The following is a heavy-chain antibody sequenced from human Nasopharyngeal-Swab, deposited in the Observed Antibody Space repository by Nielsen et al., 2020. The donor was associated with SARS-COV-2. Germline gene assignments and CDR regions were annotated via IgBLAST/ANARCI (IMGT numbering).Heavy chain of an antibody. V-gene: IGHV4-34*01. CDR3: ARGLSYYVTAFDI. CDR2: INHSGST. D-gene: IGHD1-26*01. J-gene: IGHJ3*02. Sequence: WIRQPPGKGLEWIGEINHSGSTNYNPSLKSRVTISVDTSKSQFSLKLSSVTAADTAVYYCARGLSYYVTAFDIWGQGTMVTVSS.